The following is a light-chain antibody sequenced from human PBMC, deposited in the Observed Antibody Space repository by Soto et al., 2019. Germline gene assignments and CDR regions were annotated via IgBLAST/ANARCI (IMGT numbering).Light chain of an antibody. V-gene: IGKV3-11*01. J-gene: IGKJ1*01. CDR2: DAS. Sequence: EIVLTQSPTTLSLSPGERATLSCRASQSVSSYLAWYQQKAGQAPRLLIYDASNRATDIPARFSGSRSGTDFTLTISSLEPEDFAVYDCQQRSNWPPTWTFGQGTKVETK. CDR1: QSVSSY. CDR3: QQRSNWPPTWT.